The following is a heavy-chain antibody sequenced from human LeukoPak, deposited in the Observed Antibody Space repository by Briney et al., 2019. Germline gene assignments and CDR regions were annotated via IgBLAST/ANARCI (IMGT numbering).Heavy chain of an antibody. CDR1: GGSFSGYY. D-gene: IGHD3-22*01. CDR2: INHSGST. CDR3: ARTRYYDSSCRIDY. Sequence: PSETLSLTCAVYGGSFSGYYWSWIRQPPGKGLEWIGEINHSGSTNYNPSLKSRVTISVDTSKNQFSLKLSSVTAADTAVYYCARTRYYDSSCRIDYWGQGTLVSVSS. J-gene: IGHJ4*02. V-gene: IGHV4-34*01.